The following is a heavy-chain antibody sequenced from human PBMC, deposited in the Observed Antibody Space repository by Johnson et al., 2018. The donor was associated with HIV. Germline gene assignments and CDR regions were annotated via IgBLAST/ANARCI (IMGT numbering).Heavy chain of an antibody. CDR1: GFTFSSYA. J-gene: IGHJ3*02. CDR2: ISGSGGST. D-gene: IGHD3-3*01. Sequence: VQLVESGGGVVQPGRSLRLSCAASGFTFSSYAMHWVRQAPGKGLEWVSAISGSGGSTYYADSVKGRFIISRDNSKNTLLLQMNSLRAEDTALYYCARGCSVLQHLEWSFAAFDIWGQGTMVTVSS. CDR3: ARGCSVLQHLEWSFAAFDI. V-gene: IGHV3-23*04.